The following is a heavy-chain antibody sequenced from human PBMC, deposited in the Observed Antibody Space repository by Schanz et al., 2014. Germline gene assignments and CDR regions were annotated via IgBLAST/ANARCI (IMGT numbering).Heavy chain of an antibody. CDR3: ARGLGDERWLDLNEAFDI. CDR1: GGTFSSST. CDR2: IIPILDKT. Sequence: QVQLVQSGAEVKQPGASVKVSCKASGGTFSSSTLTWVRQAPGQGLEWMGRIIPILDKTNYAQKFQGRVTITADKSTSTAYMELSSLRSEDTAVYYCARGLGDERWLDLNEAFDIWGQGTIVTVSS. V-gene: IGHV1-69*09. D-gene: IGHD6-19*01. J-gene: IGHJ3*02.